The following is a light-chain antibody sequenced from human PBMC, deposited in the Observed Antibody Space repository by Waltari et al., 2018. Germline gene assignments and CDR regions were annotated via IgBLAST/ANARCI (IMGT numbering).Light chain of an antibody. Sequence: IQLTQSPSSLSASAGDRVTITCRASQVISSNLAWYQQKPGKAPELLIFAASTLQSGVPSRFSGSGSGTDFTLTISSLQPEDFATYYCQQLSIYPYTFGQGTKLEIK. V-gene: IGKV1-9*01. CDR2: AAS. CDR3: QQLSIYPYT. CDR1: QVISSN. J-gene: IGKJ2*01.